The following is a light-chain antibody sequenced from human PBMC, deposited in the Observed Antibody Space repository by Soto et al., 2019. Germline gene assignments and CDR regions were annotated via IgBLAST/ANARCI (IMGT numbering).Light chain of an antibody. CDR2: DAS. J-gene: IGKJ2*01. CDR1: QSVSSW. V-gene: IGKV1-5*01. CDR3: QQYDNYRYT. Sequence: DIQMTQSPPTLSASVGDRVTITCRASQSVSSWLAWYQQKPGKAPKLLIYDASSLESGVPSRFSGSGSGTEFTLTITSLQPDDFATYYCQQYDNYRYTFGQGTKLEIK.